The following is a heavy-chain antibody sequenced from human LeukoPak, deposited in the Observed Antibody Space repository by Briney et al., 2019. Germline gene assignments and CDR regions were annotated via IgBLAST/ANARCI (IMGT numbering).Heavy chain of an antibody. CDR3: AKDRYYYDSSGYKPPIDY. Sequence: GGSLRLSCAVSGFTFSSYAMSWVRQAPGRGLEWVSGISSSGGSTPHADSVKGRFTISRDNSKNTLYLQMNSLRAEDTAVYYCAKDRYYYDSSGYKPPIDYWGQGTLVTVSS. CDR1: GFTFSSYA. CDR2: ISSSGGST. V-gene: IGHV3-23*01. J-gene: IGHJ4*02. D-gene: IGHD3-22*01.